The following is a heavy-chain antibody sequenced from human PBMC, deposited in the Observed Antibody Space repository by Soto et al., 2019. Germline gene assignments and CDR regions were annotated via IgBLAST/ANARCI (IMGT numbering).Heavy chain of an antibody. CDR2: IITFFGAA. CDR3: ARGGKERFRGPGMDV. J-gene: IGHJ6*02. Sequence: QVQLVQSGAEVRKPGSSVRVSCKASGGRFSTYAFNWVRQAPGQGLEWLGGIITFFGAAMYAQKFPGRVTITAYDLTTTAYMELSGLRSEDTAVYYCARGGKERFRGPGMDVWGQGTTVTVSS. V-gene: IGHV1-69*01. CDR1: GGRFSTYA. D-gene: IGHD1-1*01.